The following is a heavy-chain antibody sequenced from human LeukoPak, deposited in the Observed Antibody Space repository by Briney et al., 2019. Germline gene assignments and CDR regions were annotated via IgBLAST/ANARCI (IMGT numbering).Heavy chain of an antibody. D-gene: IGHD5-18*01. V-gene: IGHV4-61*02. J-gene: IGHJ4*02. Sequence: PSQTLSLTCTVSGGSISSGSYYWSWIRQPAGKGLEWIGRIYTSGSTNYNPSLKSRVTISVGTSKNQFSLKLSSVTAADTAVYYCARAGGVQLWSLYYFDYWGQGTLVTVSS. CDR2: IYTSGST. CDR3: ARAGGVQLWSLYYFDY. CDR1: GGSISSGSYY.